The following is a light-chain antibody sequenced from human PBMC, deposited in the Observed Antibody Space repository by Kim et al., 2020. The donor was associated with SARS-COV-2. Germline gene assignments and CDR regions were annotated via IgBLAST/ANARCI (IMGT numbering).Light chain of an antibody. J-gene: IGKJ2*01. CDR3: MQALQAPYT. V-gene: IGKV2-28*01. Sequence: PASIACRSSQSLLHSNGYNYLDWYLQKPGQSPQLLIYLGSNRASGVPDRFSGSGSGTDFTLKISRVEAEDVGVYYCMQALQAPYTFGQGTKLEI. CDR1: QSLLHSNGYNY. CDR2: LGS.